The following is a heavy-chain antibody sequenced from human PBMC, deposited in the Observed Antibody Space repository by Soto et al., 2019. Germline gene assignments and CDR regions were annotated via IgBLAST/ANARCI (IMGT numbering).Heavy chain of an antibody. CDR2: IYHSGST. CDR1: SGSISSSNW. D-gene: IGHD4-17*01. CDR3: ARDHTVTTKLKIRYFDY. Sequence: QVQLQESGPGLVKPSGTLSLTCAVSSGSISSSNWWSWVRQPPGKGLEWIGEIYHSGSTNYNPSLKSRVPISVDKSKNQFSLQLSSVTAADTAVYYCARDHTVTTKLKIRYFDYWGQGTLVTVSS. J-gene: IGHJ4*02. V-gene: IGHV4-4*02.